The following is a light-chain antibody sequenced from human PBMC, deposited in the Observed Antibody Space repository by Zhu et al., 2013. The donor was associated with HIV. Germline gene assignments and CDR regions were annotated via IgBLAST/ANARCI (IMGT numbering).Light chain of an antibody. CDR1: QDISDY. V-gene: IGKV1-27*01. J-gene: IGKJ3*01. Sequence: DIQMTQSPSSLSASVGDRVTVTCRASQDISDYLAWYQQKPGKVPKLLIFAASTLQSGIPSRFTGSGSGTDFTLTISSLQPEDVATYYCQSYNSASGTFGPGTKVDIK. CDR3: QSYNSASGT. CDR2: AAS.